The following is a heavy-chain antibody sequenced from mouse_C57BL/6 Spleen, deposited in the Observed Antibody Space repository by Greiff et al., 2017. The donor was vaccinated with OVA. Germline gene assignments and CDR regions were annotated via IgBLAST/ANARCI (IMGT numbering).Heavy chain of an antibody. CDR1: GYTFTSYW. Sequence: QVQLKQPGAELVKPGASVKMSCKASGYTFTSYWITWVKQRPGQGLEWIGDIYPGSGSTNYNEKFKSKATLTVDTSSSTAYMQLSSLTPEDSAVYYCAREGTGDWYFDVWGTGTTVTVSS. CDR2: IYPGSGST. V-gene: IGHV1-55*01. D-gene: IGHD1-1*02. J-gene: IGHJ1*03. CDR3: AREGTGDWYFDV.